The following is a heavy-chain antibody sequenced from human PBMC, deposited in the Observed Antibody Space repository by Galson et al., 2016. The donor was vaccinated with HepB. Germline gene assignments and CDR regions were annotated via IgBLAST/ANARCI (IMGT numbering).Heavy chain of an antibody. CDR3: VRGGAARPDY. CDR1: GFSFSIYG. J-gene: IGHJ4*02. V-gene: IGHV3-48*01. D-gene: IGHD6-6*01. Sequence: SLRLSCAASGFSFSIYGMNWVRQAPGKGLEWVAYISSSSSEMSYADSVTGRFTISRDNAKNFLFLRMSGLGAEDTAVYYCVRGGAARPDYWGQGILVTVSS. CDR2: ISSSSSEM.